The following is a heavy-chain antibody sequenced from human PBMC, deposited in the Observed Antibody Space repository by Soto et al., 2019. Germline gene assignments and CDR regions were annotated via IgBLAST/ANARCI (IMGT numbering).Heavy chain of an antibody. D-gene: IGHD3-22*01. V-gene: IGHV2-70*04. Sequence: SGPTRVNPTQPLTLTCTFSGFSLSTSGMRVSWIRQPPGKALEWLARIDWDDDKFYSTSLKTRLTISKDTSKNQVVLTMTNMEPVDTATYYCARMFPNRRFSYYDSSGYPDAFDIWGQGTMVTVSS. CDR2: IDWDDDK. J-gene: IGHJ3*02. CDR3: ARMFPNRRFSYYDSSGYPDAFDI. CDR1: GFSLSTSGMR.